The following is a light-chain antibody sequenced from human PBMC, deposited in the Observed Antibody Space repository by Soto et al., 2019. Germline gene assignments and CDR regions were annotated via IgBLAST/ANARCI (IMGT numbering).Light chain of an antibody. CDR2: EVS. CDR1: SSDVGGYNY. Sequence: QSALTQPASVSGSPGQSITISCTGTSSDVGGYNYVSWYQQHPGKAPKLMIYEVSNRPSGVSNRFSGSKSGNKASLTISGVQEEDEADYYCSSYTSSSPLVFGGGTKLTVL. J-gene: IGLJ2*01. CDR3: SSYTSSSPLV. V-gene: IGLV2-14*01.